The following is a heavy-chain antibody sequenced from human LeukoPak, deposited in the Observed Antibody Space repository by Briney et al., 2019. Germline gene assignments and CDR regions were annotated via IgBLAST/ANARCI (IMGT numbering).Heavy chain of an antibody. D-gene: IGHD1-26*01. Sequence: PSETLSLTCTVSGGSISSYYWSWIRQPPGKGLEWIGYIYYSGTTNYNPSLKSRVTFSVDTSKNQFSLKLSSVTAADTAVYYCARDQGGASVYWGQGTLVTVSS. CDR2: IYYSGTT. J-gene: IGHJ4*02. CDR3: ARDQGGASVY. CDR1: GGSISSYY. V-gene: IGHV4-59*01.